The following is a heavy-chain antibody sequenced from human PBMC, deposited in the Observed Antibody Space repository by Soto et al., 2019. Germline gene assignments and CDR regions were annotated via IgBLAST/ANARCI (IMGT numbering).Heavy chain of an antibody. CDR1: GGTCSNYS. Sequence: GGSLRLSCAASGGTCSNYSMNWVRQAPGKGLEWVSYISSSSSTIFYTDSVKGRFTISRDNAKNSLYLQMNSLRAEDKAGYYYAIAPLGPGLTGYYTSNCFAPWRHRTLVIVFS. CDR3: AIAPLGPGLTGYYTSNCFAP. J-gene: IGHJ5*02. CDR2: ISSSSSTI. D-gene: IGHD3-9*01. V-gene: IGHV3-48*04.